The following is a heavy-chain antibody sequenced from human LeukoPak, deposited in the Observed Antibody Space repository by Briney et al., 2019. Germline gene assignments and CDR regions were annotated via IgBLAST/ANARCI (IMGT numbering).Heavy chain of an antibody. D-gene: IGHD2-15*01. CDR1: GFRFAVYA. CDR3: VKDISEYIVEGMDV. V-gene: IGHV3-9*01. CDR2: ISWNTGYI. Sequence: PGGSLRLSCAVSGFRFAVYAMHWVREAPGKGLEWVSCISWNTGYIGYGDSVKGRFTISRDNAKNSLYLQMNSLRVEDTALYYCVKDISEYIVEGMDVWGQGTTVTVSS. J-gene: IGHJ6*02.